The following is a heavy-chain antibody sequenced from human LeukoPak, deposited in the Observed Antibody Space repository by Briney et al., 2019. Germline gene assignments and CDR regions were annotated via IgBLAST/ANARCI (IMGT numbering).Heavy chain of an antibody. CDR3: ARGLTLVVVAATGRGAFDI. CDR2: INHSGST. CDR1: GGSFSGYY. Sequence: SETLSLTCAVYGGSFSGYYWSWIHQPPGKGLEWIGEINHSGSTNYNPSLKSRVTISVDTSKNQFSLKLSSVTAADTAVYYCARGLTLVVVAATGRGAFDIWGQGTMVTVSS. D-gene: IGHD2-15*01. V-gene: IGHV4-34*01. J-gene: IGHJ3*02.